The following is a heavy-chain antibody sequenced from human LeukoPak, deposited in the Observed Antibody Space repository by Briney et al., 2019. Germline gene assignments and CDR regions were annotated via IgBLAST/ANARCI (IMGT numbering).Heavy chain of an antibody. D-gene: IGHD3-22*01. CDR2: IRSKANSYAT. J-gene: IGHJ4*02. V-gene: IGHV3-73*01. Sequence: PGGSLRLSCAASGFTFSGSAMHWVRQASGKGLEWVGRIRSKANSYATAYAASVKGRFTISRDDSKTTAYLQMDSLKTEDTAVYYCTRHLTYYYDSTTQAQDYWGQGTLVTVSS. CDR3: TRHLTYYYDSTTQAQDY. CDR1: GFTFSGSA.